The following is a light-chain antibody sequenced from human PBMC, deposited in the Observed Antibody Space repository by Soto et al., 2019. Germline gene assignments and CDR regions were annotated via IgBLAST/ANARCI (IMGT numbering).Light chain of an antibody. CDR2: AAS. CDR1: QDIASY. J-gene: IGKJ4*01. V-gene: IGKV1-8*01. CDR3: QQYYSYPLT. Sequence: AIRMTQSPSSLSASTGDRVTISCRASQDIASYVAWYQQKPGKAPRFLIYAASTLQSGVPSRFSGSGSGTDFTLTISYLQSEDFATYYCQQYYSYPLTFGGGTKVEIK.